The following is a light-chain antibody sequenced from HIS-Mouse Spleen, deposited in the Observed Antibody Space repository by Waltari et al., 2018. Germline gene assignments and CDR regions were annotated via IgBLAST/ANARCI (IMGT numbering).Light chain of an antibody. CDR2: RNN. CDR3: AAWDDSLSGPV. V-gene: IGLV1-47*01. CDR1: SSNIGSNY. Sequence: QSVLTQPPSASGTPGQRVTISCSGSSSNIGSNYVYWYQQLPGTAPKLLIYRNNQRPAGVPGRFSSSKSGTSASLAISGLRSEDEADYYCAAWDDSLSGPVFGGGTKLTVL. J-gene: IGLJ3*02.